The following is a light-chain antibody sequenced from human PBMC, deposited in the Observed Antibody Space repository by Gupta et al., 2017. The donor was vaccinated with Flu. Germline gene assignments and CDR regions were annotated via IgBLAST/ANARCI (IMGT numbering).Light chain of an antibody. Sequence: MVLTQSPATLSLSPGDRATLSCRASQSVSRYLAWYQQKPGQAPRLFIYDASNRATGLPARFSGSGSGTDFTLTLSSLEPEAFAVYYCQQRSNWPLPFGGGTKVDIK. V-gene: IGKV3-11*01. J-gene: IGKJ4*01. CDR1: QSVSRY. CDR2: DAS. CDR3: QQRSNWPLP.